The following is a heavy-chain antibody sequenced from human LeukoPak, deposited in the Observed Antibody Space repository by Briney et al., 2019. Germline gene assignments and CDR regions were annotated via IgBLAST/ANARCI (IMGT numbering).Heavy chain of an antibody. J-gene: IGHJ5*02. CDR3: AKKTYYYDTSGSPRGWFDP. Sequence: ASVKVSCKASGYTFTSYAMHWVRQAPGQRLEWMAWINVDSGNTKYSQEFQGRVTITRDTSASTAYMELSSLRSEDTAVYYCAKKTYYYDTSGSPRGWFDPWGQGTLVTVSP. CDR1: GYTFTSYA. V-gene: IGHV1-3*03. D-gene: IGHD3-22*01. CDR2: INVDSGNT.